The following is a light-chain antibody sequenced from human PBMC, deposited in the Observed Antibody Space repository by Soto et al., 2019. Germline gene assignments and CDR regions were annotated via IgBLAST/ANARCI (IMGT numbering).Light chain of an antibody. V-gene: IGKV3-15*01. J-gene: IGKJ1*01. CDR3: QQYQNLWT. Sequence: MMMTQSPATLSVSLGERATLSCRAGQTIYSNVAWYQQRPGQAPRLLIYRASTRATGVPARFSGSGSGTEFTLTISSLQSEDFAIYYCQQYQNLWTFGQGTKVEIK. CDR1: QTIYSN. CDR2: RAS.